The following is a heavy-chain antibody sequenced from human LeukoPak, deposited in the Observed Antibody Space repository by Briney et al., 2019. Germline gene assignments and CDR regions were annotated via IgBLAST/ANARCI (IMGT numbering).Heavy chain of an antibody. J-gene: IGHJ5*02. D-gene: IGHD6-6*01. CDR3: ARDGPKTDIAARPCWFDP. CDR2: IWYDGSNK. Sequence: GRSLRLSCAASGFTFSSYGMHWVRQAPGKGLEWVAVIWYDGSNKYYADSVKGRFTISRVNSKNTLYLQMNSLRAEDTAVYYCARDGPKTDIAARPCWFDPWGQGTLVTVSS. V-gene: IGHV3-33*01. CDR1: GFTFSSYG.